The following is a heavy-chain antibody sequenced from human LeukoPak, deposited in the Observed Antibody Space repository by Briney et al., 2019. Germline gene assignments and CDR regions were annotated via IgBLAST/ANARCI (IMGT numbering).Heavy chain of an antibody. J-gene: IGHJ6*03. CDR1: GSSISSYY. V-gene: IGHV4-4*07. CDR3: ARDIPGLFYPYYYYMDV. Sequence: PSETLSLTCTVSGSSISSYYWSWIRQPAGKGLEWIGRIYTSGSTNYNPSLKSRVTMSADTSKNQVSLKLSSVTAADTAVYYCARDIPGLFYPYYYYMDVWGKGTTVTVSS. CDR2: IYTSGST. D-gene: IGHD3-9*01.